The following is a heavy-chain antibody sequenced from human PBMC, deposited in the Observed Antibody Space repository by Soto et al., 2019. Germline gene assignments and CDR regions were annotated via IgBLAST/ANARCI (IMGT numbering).Heavy chain of an antibody. J-gene: IGHJ4*02. CDR3: ARVAIFGVVRGTYYFDY. V-gene: IGHV1-69*01. CDR2: IIPIFGTA. Sequence: QVQLVQSGAEVKKPGSSVKVSCKASGDTFSSYAISWVRQAPGQGLEWMGGIIPIFGTANYAQKFQGRVTITADESTSTAYMELSSLRSEDTAVYYCARVAIFGVVRGTYYFDYWGQGTLVTVSS. D-gene: IGHD3-3*01. CDR1: GDTFSSYA.